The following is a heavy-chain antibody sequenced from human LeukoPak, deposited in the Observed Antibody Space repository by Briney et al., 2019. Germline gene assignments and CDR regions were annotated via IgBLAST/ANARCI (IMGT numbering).Heavy chain of an antibody. CDR1: GYTFTSYV. Sequence: GASVKVSCKASGYTFTSYVISWVRQAPGQGLKWMGWISAYNGNTNYAQKLQGRVTMTTDTSTSTAYMELRSLRSDDTAVYYCARAGSSGWYGGDVYWGQGTLVTVSS. CDR3: ARAGSSGWYGGDVY. J-gene: IGHJ4*02. CDR2: ISAYNGNT. V-gene: IGHV1-18*04. D-gene: IGHD6-19*01.